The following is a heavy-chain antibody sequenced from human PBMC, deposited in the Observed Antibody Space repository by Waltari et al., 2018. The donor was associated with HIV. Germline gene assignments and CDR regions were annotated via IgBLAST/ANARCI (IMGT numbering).Heavy chain of an antibody. V-gene: IGHV1-58*01. CDR2: IVVGSGNA. Sequence: QMQLVQSGPEVKKPGTSVKVSCKASGFTFTSSAVQGVRPARGQRLEWIGWIVVGSGNANYAQKFQERVTITRDMSTSTAYMELSSLRSEDTAVYYCAAPSDPTVTRGIFDYWGQGTLVTVSS. CDR3: AAPSDPTVTRGIFDY. J-gene: IGHJ4*02. D-gene: IGHD4-4*01. CDR1: GFTFTSSA.